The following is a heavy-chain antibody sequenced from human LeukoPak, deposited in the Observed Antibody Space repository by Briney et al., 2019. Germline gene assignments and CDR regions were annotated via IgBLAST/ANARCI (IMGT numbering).Heavy chain of an antibody. Sequence: PSQTLSLTCTVSGGSISSGSYYWSWIRQPAGKGLEWIGRIYTSGSTNYNPSLKSRVTISVDTSKNQFSLKLSSVTAADTAVYYCARDPTSYSSSWGIDYWGQGTLVTVSS. CDR2: IYTSGST. V-gene: IGHV4-61*02. D-gene: IGHD6-13*01. J-gene: IGHJ4*02. CDR1: GGSISSGSYY. CDR3: ARDPTSYSSSWGIDY.